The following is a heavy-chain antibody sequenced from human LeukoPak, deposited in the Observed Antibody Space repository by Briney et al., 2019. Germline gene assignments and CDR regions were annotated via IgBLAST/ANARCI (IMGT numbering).Heavy chain of an antibody. D-gene: IGHD3-22*01. V-gene: IGHV1-8*01. CDR1: GYTFTSYD. J-gene: IGHJ4*02. Sequence: ASVKVSCKASGYTFTSYDINWVRQATGQGLEWMGWLNPNSGNTGYAQKFQGRVTMTRNTSISTAYMELSSLRSEDTAVYYCARGLSVRNYDSSGYSYDYWGQGTLVTVSS. CDR3: ARGLSVRNYDSSGYSYDY. CDR2: LNPNSGNT.